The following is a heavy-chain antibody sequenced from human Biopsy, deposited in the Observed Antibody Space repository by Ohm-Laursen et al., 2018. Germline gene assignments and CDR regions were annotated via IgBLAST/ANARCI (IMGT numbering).Heavy chain of an antibody. CDR1: GFTFSNYY. Sequence: GQTLSLTCVASGFTFSNYYMHWVRQAPGKGLLWVSRIKRDGTATDYAESVKGRFTISRDNAKNTLYLQMNSLRAEDTAVYYCARGGFFAYSTLDYWGQGALVTVSS. CDR3: ARGGFFAYSTLDY. V-gene: IGHV3-74*01. J-gene: IGHJ4*02. D-gene: IGHD4-11*01. CDR2: IKRDGTAT.